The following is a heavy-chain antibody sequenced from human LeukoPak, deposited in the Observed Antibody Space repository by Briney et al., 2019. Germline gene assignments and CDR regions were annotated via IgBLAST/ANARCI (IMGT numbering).Heavy chain of an antibody. Sequence: PSETLSLTCTVSGGSISSYYWSWIRQPPGKGLEWIGYIYYSGSTNYNPSLKSRVTISVDTSKNQFSLKLSSVTAADTAVYYCASSVVAGTQIDYWGQGPLVTVSS. D-gene: IGHD6-19*01. J-gene: IGHJ4*02. CDR2: IYYSGST. V-gene: IGHV4-59*01. CDR3: ASSVVAGTQIDY. CDR1: GGSISSYY.